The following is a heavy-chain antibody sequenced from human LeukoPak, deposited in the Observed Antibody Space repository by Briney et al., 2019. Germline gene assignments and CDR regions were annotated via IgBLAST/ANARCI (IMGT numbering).Heavy chain of an antibody. D-gene: IGHD3-3*01. CDR1: GGSFSGYY. Sequence: TSETLSLTCAVYGGSFSGYYWSWIRQPPGKGLEWIGEINHSGSTNYNPSLKSRVTISVDTSKNQFSLKLSSVTAADTAVHYCARVRYYDFWSGPYYFDYWGQGTLVTVSS. J-gene: IGHJ4*02. CDR3: ARVRYYDFWSGPYYFDY. CDR2: INHSGST. V-gene: IGHV4-34*01.